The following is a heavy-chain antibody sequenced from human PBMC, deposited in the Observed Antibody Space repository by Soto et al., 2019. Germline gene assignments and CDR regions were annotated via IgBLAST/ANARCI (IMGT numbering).Heavy chain of an antibody. V-gene: IGHV1-69*12. D-gene: IGHD3-22*01. CDR3: ASHYDSSGYYYRGLDY. J-gene: IGHJ4*02. CDR2: IIPIFGTA. CDR1: GGTFSSYA. Sequence: QVQLVQSGAEVKKPGSSVKVSCKASGGTFSSYAISWVRQAPGQGLEWMGGIIPIFGTADYAQKFQGRVTITADESTSXAYMELSSLRSEDTAVYYCASHYDSSGYYYRGLDYWGQGTLVTVSS.